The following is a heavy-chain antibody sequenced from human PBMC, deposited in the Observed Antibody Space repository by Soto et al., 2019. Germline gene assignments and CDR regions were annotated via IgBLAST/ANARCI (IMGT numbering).Heavy chain of an antibody. CDR2: IYYSGST. D-gene: IGHD2-21*02. CDR3: ARQRTSVVTQAYFDV. J-gene: IGHJ4*02. Sequence: SETLSLTCTVTGDSISSRSYYWGWIRQPPGKGLEWIGSIYYSGSTYNNPSLRSRVSMSIDTSKDQFSLKLKSVTAADTALYFCARQRTSVVTQAYFDVWGPGYLVTVSS. CDR1: GDSISSRSYY. V-gene: IGHV4-39*01.